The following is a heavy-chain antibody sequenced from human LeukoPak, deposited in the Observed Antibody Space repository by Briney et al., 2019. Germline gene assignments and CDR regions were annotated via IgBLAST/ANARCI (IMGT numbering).Heavy chain of an antibody. Sequence: PGGSLRLSCAASGFTFSSYAMSWVRQAPGKGLEWVSAISDSDSSTFYADSVKGRFTISRDNSKNTLYLQMNSLRAEDTAVYHCAKSGDYYEAGFDYWGQGTLVTVSS. CDR2: ISDSDSST. V-gene: IGHV3-23*01. J-gene: IGHJ4*02. D-gene: IGHD4-17*01. CDR1: GFTFSSYA. CDR3: AKSGDYYEAGFDY.